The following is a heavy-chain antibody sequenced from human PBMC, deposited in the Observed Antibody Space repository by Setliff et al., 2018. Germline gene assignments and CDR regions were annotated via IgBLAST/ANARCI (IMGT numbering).Heavy chain of an antibody. CDR3: ARGGMAAANRKGVFEY. D-gene: IGHD6-13*01. Sequence: ASVKVSCKASGGTFNSYGFSWVRQAPGQGLEWMGIINPGGGSASYAEKFQGRVTMTRDTSTSTFYMEVNILRSDDTAVYYCARGGMAAANRKGVFEYWGQGTLVTVSS. CDR2: INPGGGSA. CDR1: GGTFNSYG. J-gene: IGHJ4*02. V-gene: IGHV1-46*02.